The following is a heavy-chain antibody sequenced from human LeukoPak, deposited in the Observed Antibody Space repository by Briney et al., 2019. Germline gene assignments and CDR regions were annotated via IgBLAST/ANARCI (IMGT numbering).Heavy chain of an antibody. J-gene: IGHJ4*02. CDR2: INHSGST. CDR3: ARLRRAVAGRRGYFDY. CDR1: GVSFSGYY. V-gene: IGHV4-34*01. Sequence: PSETLSLTCAVYGVSFSGYYWSWIRQPPGKGLEWIGEINHSGSTNYNPSLKSRVTISVDTSKNQFSLKLSSVTAADTAVYYCARLRRAVAGRRGYFDYWGQGILDTVSS. D-gene: IGHD6-19*01.